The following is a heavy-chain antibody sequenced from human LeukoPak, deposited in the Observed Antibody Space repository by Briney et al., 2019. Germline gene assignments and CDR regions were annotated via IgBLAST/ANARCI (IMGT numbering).Heavy chain of an antibody. D-gene: IGHD6-19*01. CDR1: GGSISSYY. Sequence: SETLSLTCTVSGGSISSYYWSWIRQPAGKGLERIGRIYTSGSTNYNPSLKSRVTMSVDTSKNQFSLKLSSVTAADTAVYYCARENVNSSGWYPFYYMDVWGKGTTVTVSS. CDR3: ARENVNSSGWYPFYYMDV. J-gene: IGHJ6*03. V-gene: IGHV4-4*07. CDR2: IYTSGST.